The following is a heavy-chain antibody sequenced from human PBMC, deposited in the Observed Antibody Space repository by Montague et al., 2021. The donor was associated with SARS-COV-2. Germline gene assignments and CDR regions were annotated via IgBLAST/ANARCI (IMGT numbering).Heavy chain of an antibody. D-gene: IGHD2-2*01. Sequence: SETLSLTCIVSGYSISSGYYWCWVRQPPGKGLEWLGFIEYSGSTYYNPSLNPRVTMSLATSKNQFPLKLTSVTAADTALYYCASTNTLAMDFWGRGTPVTVSS. CDR3: ASTNTLAMDF. J-gene: IGHJ6*02. V-gene: IGHV4-38-2*02. CDR2: IEYSGST. CDR1: GYSISSGYY.